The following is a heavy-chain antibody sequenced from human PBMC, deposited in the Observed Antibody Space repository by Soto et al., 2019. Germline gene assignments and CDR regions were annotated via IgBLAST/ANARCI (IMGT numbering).Heavy chain of an antibody. J-gene: IGHJ5*02. V-gene: IGHV1-46*01. CDR2: INPSGGST. CDR3: ARVRSRLEEGYYDSSGYP. Sequence: ASVKVSCKASGYTFTSYYMHWVRQAPGQGXEWMGIINPSGGSTSYAQKFQGRVTMTRDTSTSTVYMELSSLRSEDTAVYYCARVRSRLEEGYYDSSGYPWGQGTLVTVFS. CDR1: GYTFTSYY. D-gene: IGHD3-22*01.